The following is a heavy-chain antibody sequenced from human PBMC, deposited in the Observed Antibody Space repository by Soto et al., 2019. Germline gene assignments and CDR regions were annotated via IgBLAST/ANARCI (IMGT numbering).Heavy chain of an antibody. CDR1: GFTFSSYA. CDR3: AKISRYDILTGYLAY. Sequence: GGSLRLSCAASGFTFSSYAMGWVRQAPGKGLEWVSAISGSGGSTYYADSVKGRFTISRDNSKNTLYLQMNSLRAEDTAVYYCAKISRYDILTGYLAYWGQGTLVTVSS. J-gene: IGHJ4*02. D-gene: IGHD3-9*01. V-gene: IGHV3-23*01. CDR2: ISGSGGST.